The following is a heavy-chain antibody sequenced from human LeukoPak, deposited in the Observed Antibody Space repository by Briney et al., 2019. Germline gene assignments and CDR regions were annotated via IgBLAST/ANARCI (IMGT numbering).Heavy chain of an antibody. V-gene: IGHV1-2*02. CDR1: GYTFIDYF. J-gene: IGHJ3*02. D-gene: IGHD1-7*01. Sequence: GASVKVSLKASGYTFIDYFIHWMRQTPGQGLEWLGWINPNSGVTRYAQKFQDRVTMTRDTAAYMELSSLKSDDTAVYYCVRAVSGTLGGAFDIWGQGTAVTVSS. CDR3: VRAVSGTLGGAFDI. CDR2: INPNSGVT.